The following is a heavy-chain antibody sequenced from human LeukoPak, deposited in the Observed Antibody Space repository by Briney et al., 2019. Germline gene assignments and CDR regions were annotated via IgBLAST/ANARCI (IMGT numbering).Heavy chain of an antibody. D-gene: IGHD5-12*01. CDR3: ARGYSGYDTHYTIDY. V-gene: IGHV4-59*01. CDR2: IYYSGST. Sequence: SETLSLTCTVSGGSISSYYWSWIRQPPGKGLEWIGYIYYSGSTNYNPSLKSRVTISVDTSKNQFSLKLSSVTAADTAVYNCARGYSGYDTHYTIDYWGQGTLVTVSS. CDR1: GGSISSYY. J-gene: IGHJ4*02.